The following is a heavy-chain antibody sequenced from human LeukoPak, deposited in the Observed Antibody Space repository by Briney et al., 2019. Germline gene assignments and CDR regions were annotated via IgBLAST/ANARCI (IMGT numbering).Heavy chain of an antibody. CDR2: ISSSSTI. J-gene: IGHJ6*02. Sequence: GGSLRLSCAASGFTFSSYSMNWVRQAPGKGLEWVSYISSSSTIYYADSVKGRFTISRDNAKNSLYLQMNSLRAEDTAVYYCARVPPGGVHPYGDYVGYYYYGMDVWGQGTTVTVSS. CDR1: GFTFSSYS. CDR3: ARVPPGGVHPYGDYVGYYYYGMDV. V-gene: IGHV3-48*04. D-gene: IGHD4-17*01.